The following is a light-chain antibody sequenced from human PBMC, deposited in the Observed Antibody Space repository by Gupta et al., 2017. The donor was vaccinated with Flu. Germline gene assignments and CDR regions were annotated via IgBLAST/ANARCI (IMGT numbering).Light chain of an antibody. CDR2: GAS. CDR1: QSISSNY. V-gene: IGKV3-20*01. Sequence: EIVLTQSPGTLSLSPGERATLSCRASQSISSNYLAWYQHKPGQAPRLLVYGASNRATGITERFSGSASGTDFTLTISRLEPEDFAVYYCQQYDGSPPWTFDQGTKVEIK. J-gene: IGKJ1*01. CDR3: QQYDGSPPWT.